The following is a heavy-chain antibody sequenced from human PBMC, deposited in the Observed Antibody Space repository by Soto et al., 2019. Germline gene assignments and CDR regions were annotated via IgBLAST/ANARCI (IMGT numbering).Heavy chain of an antibody. D-gene: IGHD1-1*01. CDR3: AKSVYNWNDGFFDF. J-gene: IGHJ4*02. CDR2: ISYDGVNK. CDR1: GCTFSSYG. Sequence: QVQLVESGGGVVHPGRSLRLSCAASGCTFSSYGMHWVRQAPGKGLEWVAVISYDGVNKYYADSVKGRFTISRDNSKNTLYLQMNSLRAEDTGVYYCAKSVYNWNDGFFDFWGQGTLVTVSS. V-gene: IGHV3-30*18.